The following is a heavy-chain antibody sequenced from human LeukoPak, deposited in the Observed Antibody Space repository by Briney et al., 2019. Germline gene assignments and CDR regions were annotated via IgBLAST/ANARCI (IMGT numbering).Heavy chain of an antibody. D-gene: IGHD6-19*01. CDR3: AKSIAVAGGRPSWFDP. CDR1: GFTFSSYA. J-gene: IGHJ5*02. V-gene: IGHV3-23*01. Sequence: PGGSLRLSCAASGFTFSSYAMSWVRQAPGKGLEWVSAISGSGGSTYYADSVKGRFTISRDNSKNTLYLQMNSLRAEDTAVYYCAKSIAVAGGRPSWFDPWGQGTLVTVSS. CDR2: ISGSGGST.